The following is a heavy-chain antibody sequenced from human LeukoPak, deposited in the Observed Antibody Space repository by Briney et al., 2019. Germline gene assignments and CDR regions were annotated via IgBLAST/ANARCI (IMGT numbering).Heavy chain of an antibody. D-gene: IGHD4-17*01. CDR3: ARGYGDYLSYFDY. CDR2: SNHSGST. Sequence: SETLSLTCAVYGGSFSGYYWSWIRQPPGKGLEWIGESNHSGSTNYNPSLKSRGTISVDTSKNQFSLKLSSVTAADTAVYYCARGYGDYLSYFDYWGQGTLVTVSS. J-gene: IGHJ4*02. CDR1: GGSFSGYY. V-gene: IGHV4-34*01.